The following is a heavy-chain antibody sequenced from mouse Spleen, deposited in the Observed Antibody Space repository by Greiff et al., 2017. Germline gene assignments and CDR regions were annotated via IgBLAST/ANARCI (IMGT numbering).Heavy chain of an antibody. J-gene: IGHJ2*01. V-gene: IGHV5-9-3*01. D-gene: IGHD2-3*01. CDR1: GFTFSSYA. Sequence: EVQLVESGGGLVKLGGSLKLSCAASGFTFSSYAMSWVRQTPEKRLQWVATISSGGGNTYYPDSVKGRFTISRDNAKNTLYLQMSSLKSEDTAMYYCARQGGWLPYYFDYWGQGTTLTVSS. CDR2: ISSGGGNT. CDR3: ARQGGWLPYYFDY.